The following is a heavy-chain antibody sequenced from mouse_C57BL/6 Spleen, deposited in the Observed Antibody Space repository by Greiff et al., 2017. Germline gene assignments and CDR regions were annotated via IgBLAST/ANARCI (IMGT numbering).Heavy chain of an antibody. Sequence: VQLQQPGAELVMPGASVKLSCKASGYTFTSYWMHWVKQRPGQGLEWIGEIDPSDSYTNYNQKFKGKSTLTVDKSSSTAYMQLSSLTSEDSAVYYCARMVTPYYYAMDYWGQGTSVTVSS. CDR3: ARMVTPYYYAMDY. CDR1: GYTFTSYW. CDR2: IDPSDSYT. D-gene: IGHD2-1*01. J-gene: IGHJ4*01. V-gene: IGHV1-69*01.